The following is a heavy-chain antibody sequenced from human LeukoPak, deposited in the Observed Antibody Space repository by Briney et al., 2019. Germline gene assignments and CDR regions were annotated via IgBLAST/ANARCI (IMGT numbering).Heavy chain of an antibody. Sequence: GASVKVSCKASGGTFSSYAISWVRQAPGQGLEWMGGIIPIFGTANYAQKFQGRVTITTDESTSTAYMELSSLRSEDTAVYYCARDRDIVATYSWYTLDYWGQGTLVTVSS. D-gene: IGHD5-12*01. V-gene: IGHV1-69*05. CDR1: GGTFSSYA. CDR3: ARDRDIVATYSWYTLDY. CDR2: IIPIFGTA. J-gene: IGHJ4*02.